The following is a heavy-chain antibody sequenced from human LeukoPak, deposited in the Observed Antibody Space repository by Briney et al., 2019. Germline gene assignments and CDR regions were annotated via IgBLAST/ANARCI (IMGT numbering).Heavy chain of an antibody. CDR3: ARSLNDLWTTSFNY. V-gene: IGHV4-38-2*02. J-gene: IGHJ4*02. CDR1: GYSISSGYY. D-gene: IGHD3-3*01. CDR2: IYHSGST. Sequence: SETLSLTCTVSGYSISSGYYWGWIRQPPGKGLECIGSIYHSGSTYYNPSLKSRVTISVDTSKNQFSLKLSSVTAADTAVYYCARSLNDLWTTSFNYWGQGTLVTVSS.